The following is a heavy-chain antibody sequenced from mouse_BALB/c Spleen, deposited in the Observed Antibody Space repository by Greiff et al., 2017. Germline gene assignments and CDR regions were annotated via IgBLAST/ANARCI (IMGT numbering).Heavy chain of an antibody. D-gene: IGHD2-3*01. CDR2: IYPGDGDT. J-gene: IGHJ3*01. Sequence: VQVVESGAELVRPGSSVKISCKASGYAFSSYWMNWVKQRPGQGLEWIGQIYPGDGDTNYNGKFKGKATLTADKSSSTAYMQLSSLTSEDSAVYFCARSDGYSWFAYWGQGTLVTVSA. V-gene: IGHV1-80*01. CDR1: GYAFSSYW. CDR3: ARSDGYSWFAY.